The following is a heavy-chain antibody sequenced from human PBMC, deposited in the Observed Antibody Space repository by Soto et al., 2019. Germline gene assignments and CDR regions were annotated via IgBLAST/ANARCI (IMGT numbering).Heavy chain of an antibody. CDR2: INHRGGT. D-gene: IGHD3-16*01. V-gene: IGHV4-34*01. Sequence: SETLSLTCAVYGGSFNGYYWTWFRQPPGKGLEWIGDINHRGGTNYNPSLKSRVTISVDTSKNQFSLKLSSVTAADTAVYYCARGRFFGDNWGQGTLVTGSS. CDR1: GGSFNGYY. CDR3: ARGRFFGDN. J-gene: IGHJ4*02.